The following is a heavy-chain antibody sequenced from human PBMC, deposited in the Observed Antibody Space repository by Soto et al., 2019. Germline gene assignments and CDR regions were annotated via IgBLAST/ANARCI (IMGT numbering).Heavy chain of an antibody. Sequence: QVQLQESGPGLVKPSGTLSLTCTVSGGSMSSSNWWNWVRQSPGKGLEWIGEAHHSGRTNYNPSLXGXVXIXXDKSKNHFSLQLSSVTAADTAVYCCARSDATGLDYWGQGTLVTVSS. V-gene: IGHV4-4*01. CDR3: ARSDATGLDY. CDR2: AHHSGRT. J-gene: IGHJ4*02. D-gene: IGHD4-17*01. CDR1: GGSMSSSNW.